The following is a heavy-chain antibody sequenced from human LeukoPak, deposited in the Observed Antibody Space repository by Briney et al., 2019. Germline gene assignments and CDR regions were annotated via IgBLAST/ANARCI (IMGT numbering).Heavy chain of an antibody. V-gene: IGHV3-30-3*01. Sequence: GRSLRLSCAASGFTFSSYAMHWVRQAPGKGLEWVAVISYDGGNKYYADSVKGRFTISRDNGKKSLFLQVNSLRAEDTAVYYCARDGRGGYLDYWGQGTLVTVSS. D-gene: IGHD3-16*01. J-gene: IGHJ4*02. CDR3: ARDGRGGYLDY. CDR2: ISYDGGNK. CDR1: GFTFSSYA.